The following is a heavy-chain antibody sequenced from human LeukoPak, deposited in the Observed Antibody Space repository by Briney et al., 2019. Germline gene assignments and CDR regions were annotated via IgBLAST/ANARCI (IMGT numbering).Heavy chain of an antibody. V-gene: IGHV4-4*07. Sequence: SETLSLTCSVSGNSIRSYYWSWIRQPAGKGLEWIGRTYTSGSTNYNPSLKTRVTMSVDTSKNQFSLRLRSVTAADTAVYYCAREGTYCSRTSCYDSFLDYWGQGTLVTVSS. CDR3: AREGTYCSRTSCYDSFLDY. CDR2: TYTSGST. D-gene: IGHD2-2*01. J-gene: IGHJ4*02. CDR1: GNSIRSYY.